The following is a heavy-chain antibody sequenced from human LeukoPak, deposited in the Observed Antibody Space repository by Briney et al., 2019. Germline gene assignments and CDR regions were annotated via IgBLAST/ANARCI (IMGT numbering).Heavy chain of an antibody. CDR3: ARGSPGLPKAPDFDY. CDR2: VSAYNGNT. D-gene: IGHD5-12*01. J-gene: IGHJ4*02. Sequence: ASVKVSCKASGYTFTSYGISWVRHAPGQGLEWMGWVSAYNGNTNYAQKPQGRVTMTTDTSTSTAYMELRSLRSDDTAVYYCARGSPGLPKAPDFDYWGQGTLVTVSS. CDR1: GYTFTSYG. V-gene: IGHV1-18*01.